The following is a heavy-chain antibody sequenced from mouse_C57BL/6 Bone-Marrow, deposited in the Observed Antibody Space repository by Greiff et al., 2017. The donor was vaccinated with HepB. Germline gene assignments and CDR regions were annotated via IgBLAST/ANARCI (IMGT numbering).Heavy chain of an antibody. V-gene: IGHV1-19*01. CDR1: GYTFTDYY. Sequence: EVQLQQSGPVLVKPGASVKMSCKASGYTFTDYYMNWVKQSHGKSLEWIGVINPYNGGTSYNQKFKGKATLTVDKSSSTAYMELNSLTSEDSAVYYCARERNYYGSSRGYWGQGTTLTVSS. CDR3: ARERNYYGSSRGY. J-gene: IGHJ2*01. CDR2: INPYNGGT. D-gene: IGHD1-1*01.